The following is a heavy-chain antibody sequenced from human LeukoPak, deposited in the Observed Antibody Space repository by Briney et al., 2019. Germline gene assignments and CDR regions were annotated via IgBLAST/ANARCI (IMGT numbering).Heavy chain of an antibody. D-gene: IGHD3-9*01. V-gene: IGHV4-31*03. CDR2: IYYSGST. CDR3: ARSTLRYFDWLSED. Sequence: SQTLSLTCTVSGGSISSGGYYWSWIRQHPGKGLEWIGYIYYSGSTYYNPSLKSRVTISVDTSKNQFSLKLSSVTAADTAVYYCARSTLRYFDWLSEDWGQGTLVTVSS. CDR1: GGSISSGGYY. J-gene: IGHJ4*02.